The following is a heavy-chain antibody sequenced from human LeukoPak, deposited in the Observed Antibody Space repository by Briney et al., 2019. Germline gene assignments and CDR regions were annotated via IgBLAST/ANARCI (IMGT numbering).Heavy chain of an antibody. J-gene: IGHJ5*02. Sequence: SETLSLTCTVSGGSISSGSYYWSWIRQPAGKGLEWIGRIYTSGSTNYNPSLKSRVTISVDTSKNQFSLKLSSVTAADTAVYYCARDSVNFRNWFDPWGQGTLVTVSS. CDR3: ARDSVNFRNWFDP. CDR2: IYTSGST. V-gene: IGHV4-61*02. CDR1: GGSISSGSYY. D-gene: IGHD2/OR15-2a*01.